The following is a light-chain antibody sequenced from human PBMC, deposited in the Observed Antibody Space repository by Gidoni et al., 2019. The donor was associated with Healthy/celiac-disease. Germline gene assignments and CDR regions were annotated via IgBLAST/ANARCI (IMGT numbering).Light chain of an antibody. CDR2: GAS. CDR1: QRFSSN. V-gene: IGKV3-15*01. CDR3: QQYNNWPWT. Sequence: EIVMTQSPATLSVSPGERATLSCRASQRFSSNLAWYQQKPGQAPRLLIYGASTRATCIPARFSGSGSGTEFTLTISSLQSEDFAVYYCQQYNNWPWTFGQETKVEIK. J-gene: IGKJ1*01.